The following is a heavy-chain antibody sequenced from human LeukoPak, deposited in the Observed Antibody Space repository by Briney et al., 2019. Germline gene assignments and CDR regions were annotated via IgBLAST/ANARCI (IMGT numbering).Heavy chain of an antibody. D-gene: IGHD2-2*01. CDR2: IYHSGRT. CDR1: GYSISSGYY. Sequence: PSETLSLTCTVSGYSISSGYYWGWIRQPPGQGLEWIGSIYHSGRTFYNPSLKSRVTISVDTSKNQFSLKVNSVAAADTAVYYCARGDCSSTICYSPMDVWGKGTTVTVSS. V-gene: IGHV4-38-2*02. J-gene: IGHJ6*03. CDR3: ARGDCSSTICYSPMDV.